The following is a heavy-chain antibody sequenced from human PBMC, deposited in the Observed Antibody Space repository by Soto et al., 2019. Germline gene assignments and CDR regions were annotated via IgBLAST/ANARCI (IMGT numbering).Heavy chain of an antibody. J-gene: IGHJ4*02. D-gene: IGHD6-13*01. Sequence: DVQLVETGGGLIQPGGSLRLSCAASGFTVSGNFMSWVRQAPGKGLEWVSIIYSGDSTYYADSVKGRFTISRDNSKNTLYLQMNSLRAEDTAGYYCAILFISSWSALDYLGQITLVTVSS. V-gene: IGHV3-53*02. CDR1: GFTVSGNF. CDR3: AILFISSWSALDY. CDR2: IYSGDST.